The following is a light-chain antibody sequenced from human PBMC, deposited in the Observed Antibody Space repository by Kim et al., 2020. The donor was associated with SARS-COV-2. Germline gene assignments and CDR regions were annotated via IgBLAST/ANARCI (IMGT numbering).Light chain of an antibody. CDR1: QSISSY. Sequence: DIQMTQSPSSLSASVGDRVTITCRASQSISSYLNWYQQKPGKAPKLLIYAASSLQSGVPSRFSGSGSGTDFTLTISSLQPEDFATQHFKPSYSTPREWTFGPGTKVDIK. J-gene: IGKJ1*01. V-gene: IGKV1-39*01. CDR2: AAS. CDR3: KPSYSTPREWT.